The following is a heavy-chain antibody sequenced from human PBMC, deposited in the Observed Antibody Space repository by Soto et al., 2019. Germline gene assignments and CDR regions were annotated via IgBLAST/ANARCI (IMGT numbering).Heavy chain of an antibody. D-gene: IGHD2-21*02. CDR1: GYTFTSYG. CDR3: ARSVVTATPTRYYYYGMDV. Sequence: GASVKVSCKASGYTFTSYGISWVRQAPGQGLEWMGWISAYNGNTNYAQKLQGRVTMTTDTSTSTAYMELGSLRSDDTAVYYCARSVVTATPTRYYYYGMDVWGQGTTVTVSS. J-gene: IGHJ6*02. CDR2: ISAYNGNT. V-gene: IGHV1-18*04.